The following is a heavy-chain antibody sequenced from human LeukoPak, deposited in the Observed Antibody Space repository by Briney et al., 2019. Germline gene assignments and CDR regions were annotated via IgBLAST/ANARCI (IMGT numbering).Heavy chain of an antibody. CDR1: GFTFGNYA. V-gene: IGHV3-23*01. D-gene: IGHD2-2*02. CDR2: ISGTGSST. J-gene: IGHJ5*02. Sequence: GGSLRLSCEASGFTFGNYAMNWVRQAPGKGLEWVSTISGTGSSTYYADSAKGRFTISRDNSKDTLFLQLNSLTAADTAMYFCAKASVAIPQYCNSWGQGTLITVSS. CDR3: AKASVAIPQYCNS.